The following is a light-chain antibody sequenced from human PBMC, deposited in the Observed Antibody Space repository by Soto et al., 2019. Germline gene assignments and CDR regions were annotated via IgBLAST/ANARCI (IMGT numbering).Light chain of an antibody. Sequence: ELVLTQSPGTLSLSPGERATLSCRASQSVSNDFLAWYQQKPGQAPRLFFYGASTGATGLPARFSGSGSGTELTLTINSLQAEDCEVYDCQQYYNWPRTFGQGTRLEIK. CDR1: QSVSNDF. CDR2: GAS. CDR3: QQYYNWPRT. J-gene: IGKJ5*01. V-gene: IGKV3-15*01.